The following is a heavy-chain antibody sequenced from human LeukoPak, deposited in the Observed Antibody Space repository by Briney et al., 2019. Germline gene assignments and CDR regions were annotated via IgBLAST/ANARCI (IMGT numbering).Heavy chain of an antibody. Sequence: GGSLRLSCAASGFTFSSYGMHWVRQAPGKGLEWVAVISYDGSKQYYADSVKGRFTISRDNSKNTLYLLMNSLRADDTAVYYCARDRSVTTYFDYWGQGTLVTVSS. CDR2: ISYDGSKQ. D-gene: IGHD4-17*01. J-gene: IGHJ4*02. V-gene: IGHV3-30*03. CDR3: ARDRSVTTYFDY. CDR1: GFTFSSYG.